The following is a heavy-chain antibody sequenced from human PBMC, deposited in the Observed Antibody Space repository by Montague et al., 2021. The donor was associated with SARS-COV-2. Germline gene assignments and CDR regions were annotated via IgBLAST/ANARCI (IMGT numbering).Heavy chain of an antibody. V-gene: IGHV3-30*04. CDR1: GFIFSNFA. CDR2: IKYDEIDK. J-gene: IGHJ3*01. CDR3: AEDSVPPDYGDAFDL. Sequence: SLRLSCAASGFIFSNFAFHWVRQAPGKGLEWVAIIKYDEIDKFYADSVKGRFTISRDNSKNTLYLRLNSLTPDDTAVYYCAEDSVPPDYGDAFDLWGRGTLVTVSS. D-gene: IGHD4/OR15-4a*01.